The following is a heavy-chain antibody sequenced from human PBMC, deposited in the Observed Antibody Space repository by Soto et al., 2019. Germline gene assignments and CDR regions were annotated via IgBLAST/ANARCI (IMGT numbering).Heavy chain of an antibody. J-gene: IGHJ4*02. Sequence: GASVKVSCKASGNTFTKYYMHWVRQAPGQGLEWMGIINPSGDTTIYAQKFQGRVTMTRDTSTSTVYMELSSLRSEDTAVYYCARAGYTYGYYFDYWGQGTLVTVSS. V-gene: IGHV1-46*03. CDR1: GNTFTKYY. D-gene: IGHD5-18*01. CDR3: ARAGYTYGYYFDY. CDR2: INPSGDTT.